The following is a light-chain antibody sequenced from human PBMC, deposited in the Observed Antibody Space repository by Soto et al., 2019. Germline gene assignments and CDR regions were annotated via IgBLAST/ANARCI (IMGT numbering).Light chain of an antibody. Sequence: EIVMTQSPATLSLSPGETATLSCRASQSISIGLAWYRQKPGQAPRLRIYGASNRATGIPDRLSGSGSGTDFTLTISRLEPADFAVYYCQQYGSSGTFGQGTNVDIK. CDR2: GAS. CDR3: QQYGSSGT. V-gene: IGKV3-20*01. J-gene: IGKJ1*01. CDR1: QSISIG.